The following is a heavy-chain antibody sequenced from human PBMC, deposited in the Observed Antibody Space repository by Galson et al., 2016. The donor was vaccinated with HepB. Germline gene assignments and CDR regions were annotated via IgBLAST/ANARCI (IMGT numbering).Heavy chain of an antibody. D-gene: IGHD1-1*01. V-gene: IGHV3-74*01. CDR3: SSWPTELEANDF. J-gene: IGHJ4*01. CDR2: ISSNGSGT. Sequence: SLRLSCAASGFTFSSYWMHWVRQVPGKGLEWLSRISSNGSGTNYADFVKGRFTISRDNAKNTVYLQMNRLRAEDTAVYYCSSWPTELEANDFWGHGTLVTVSS. CDR1: GFTFSSYW.